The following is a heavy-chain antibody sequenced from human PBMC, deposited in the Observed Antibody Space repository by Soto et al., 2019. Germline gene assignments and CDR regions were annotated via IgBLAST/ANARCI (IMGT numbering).Heavy chain of an antibody. CDR2: INHSGST. D-gene: IGHD3-10*01. V-gene: IGHV4-34*01. CDR1: GGSFSGYY. Sequence: PSETLSLTCAVYGGSFSGYYWSWIRQPPGKGLEWIGEINHSGSTNYNPSLKSRVTISVDTSKNQFSLKLSSVTAADTAVYYCARVTPPGVGFGDQIGGLSDYWGQGTLVTVSS. CDR3: ARVTPPGVGFGDQIGGLSDY. J-gene: IGHJ4*02.